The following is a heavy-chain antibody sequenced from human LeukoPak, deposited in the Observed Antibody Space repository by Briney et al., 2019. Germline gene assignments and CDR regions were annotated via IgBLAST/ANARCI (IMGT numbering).Heavy chain of an antibody. D-gene: IGHD6-6*01. Sequence: PGGSLRLSCAASGFTFSSYSMNWVRQAPGKGLEWVAFIRYDGSNKYYADSVKGRFTISRDNSKNTLYLQMNSLRAEDTAVYYCAKDDLIAARLPFDYWAREPWSPSPQ. CDR3: AKDDLIAARLPFDY. CDR2: IRYDGSNK. J-gene: IGHJ4*02. V-gene: IGHV3-30*02. CDR1: GFTFSSYS.